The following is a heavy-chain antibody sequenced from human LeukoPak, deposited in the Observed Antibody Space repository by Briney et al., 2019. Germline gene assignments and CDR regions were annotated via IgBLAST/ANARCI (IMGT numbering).Heavy chain of an antibody. Sequence: SETLTLTCAVSGGSISSSNWWSWVRQPPGKGLEWIGEIYHRGSTNYNPSLKSRVTISVDKSKNQFSLKLSSVTAADTAVYYCARVAYGSSHVDYWGQGTLVTVSS. D-gene: IGHD3-10*01. CDR3: ARVAYGSSHVDY. J-gene: IGHJ4*02. CDR1: GGSISSSNW. V-gene: IGHV4-4*02. CDR2: IYHRGST.